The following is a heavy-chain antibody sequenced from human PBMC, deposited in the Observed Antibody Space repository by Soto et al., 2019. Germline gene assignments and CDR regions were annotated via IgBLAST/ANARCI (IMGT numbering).Heavy chain of an antibody. Sequence: VQLVESGGGLVQPGASLKLSCAASGFTFSSRWMSWVRQAPGKGLEWVAHIKEDGGDKYYVDSVKGRFTISRDNAKNSLYLQMNSLRAEDTAVYYCATIAWDHFDYWGQGTLVPVSS. CDR1: GFTFSSRW. D-gene: IGHD1-26*01. J-gene: IGHJ4*02. V-gene: IGHV3-7*01. CDR2: IKEDGGDK. CDR3: ATIAWDHFDY.